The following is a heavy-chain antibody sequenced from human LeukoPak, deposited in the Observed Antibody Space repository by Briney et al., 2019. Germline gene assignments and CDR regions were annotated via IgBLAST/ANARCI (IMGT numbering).Heavy chain of an antibody. Sequence: SVKVSCKASGGTFSSCAISWVRQAPGQGLEWMGRIIPILGIANYAQKFQGRVTITADKSTSTAYMELSSLRSEDTAVYYCARSPNSGYELILYFDYWGQGTLATVSS. CDR3: ARSPNSGYELILYFDY. D-gene: IGHD5-12*01. CDR2: IIPILGIA. V-gene: IGHV1-69*04. CDR1: GGTFSSCA. J-gene: IGHJ4*02.